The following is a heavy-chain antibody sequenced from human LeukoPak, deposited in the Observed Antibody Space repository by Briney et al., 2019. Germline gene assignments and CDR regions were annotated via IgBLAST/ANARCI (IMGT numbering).Heavy chain of an antibody. D-gene: IGHD4-17*01. CDR2: ISWNSGSI. CDR3: AKVNYCDYPYNWYFDL. V-gene: IGHV3-9*03. J-gene: IGHJ2*01. Sequence: GGSLRLSCAASGFTFDDYAMHWVRQAPGKGLEWVSGISWNSGSIGYADSVKGRFTISRDNAKNSLYLQMNSLRAEDMALYYCAKVNYCDYPYNWYFDLWGRGTLVTVSS. CDR1: GFTFDDYA.